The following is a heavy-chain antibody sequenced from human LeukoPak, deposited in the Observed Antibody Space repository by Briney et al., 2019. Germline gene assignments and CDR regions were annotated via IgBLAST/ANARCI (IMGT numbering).Heavy chain of an antibody. Sequence: PGGSLRLSCAASGFTFSNYGMHWVRQTPGKGLEWVALISYDGDNKYYGGSVKGRFTISRDNSKNTLYLQMNSLRAEDTAVYFCAKDLWGTYYYGSGSYPPLAYWGQGTLVTVSS. CDR2: ISYDGDNK. CDR3: AKDLWGTYYYGSGSYPPLAY. V-gene: IGHV3-30*18. D-gene: IGHD3-10*01. J-gene: IGHJ1*01. CDR1: GFTFSNYG.